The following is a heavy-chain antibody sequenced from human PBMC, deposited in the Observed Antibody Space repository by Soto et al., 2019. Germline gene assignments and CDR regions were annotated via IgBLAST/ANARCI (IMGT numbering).Heavy chain of an antibody. D-gene: IGHD3-3*01. CDR2: IIANNGNT. Sequence: ASVKVSCKASGGTFSSYTISWVRQAPGQGLEWMGRIIANNGNTNYAQKLQGRVTMTTDTSTSTAYMELRSLRSDDTAVYYCARAEWSRLNWFDPWGQGTLVTVSS. CDR3: ARAEWSRLNWFDP. J-gene: IGHJ5*02. V-gene: IGHV1-18*01. CDR1: GGTFSSYT.